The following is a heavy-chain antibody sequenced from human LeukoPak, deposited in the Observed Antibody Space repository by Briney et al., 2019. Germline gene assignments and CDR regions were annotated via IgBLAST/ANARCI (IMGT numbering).Heavy chain of an antibody. Sequence: PSETLSLTCTVSGGSISRSSYYWGWIRQTPGMGLEWIGSVSYSGNTDYNPSLKSRVTISVGTSKNLFSLRLTSATAADTAVYYCARDYRVSLSDTSPDDAFDVWGQGTVVTVSS. CDR3: ARDYRVSLSDTSPDDAFDV. V-gene: IGHV4-39*07. J-gene: IGHJ3*01. D-gene: IGHD3-16*02. CDR2: VSYSGNT. CDR1: GGSISRSSYY.